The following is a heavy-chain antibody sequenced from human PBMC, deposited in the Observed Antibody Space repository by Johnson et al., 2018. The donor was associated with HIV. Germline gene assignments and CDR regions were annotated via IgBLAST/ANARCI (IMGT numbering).Heavy chain of an antibody. CDR2: ISHDASHI. CDR3: ARKGPTSGRADAFDL. CDR1: GFTSSTSV. J-gene: IGHJ3*01. Sequence: QMQLVESGGDVVQPGRSLRLSCAASGFTSSTSVLHWVRQAPGKGLEWVSVISHDASHIFYADSVTGRFTISKDDSKNTVYLQMNSLRAEDTAVYYCARKGPTSGRADAFDLWGQGTMVTVSS. V-gene: IGHV3-30*04.